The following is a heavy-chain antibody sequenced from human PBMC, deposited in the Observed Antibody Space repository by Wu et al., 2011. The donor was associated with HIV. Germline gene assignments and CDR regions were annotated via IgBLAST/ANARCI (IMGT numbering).Heavy chain of an antibody. CDR2: IIPLFGTT. CDR1: GGTFSNYA. Sequence: QVQLVQSGAEVKKPGASVKVSCKASGGTFSNYAFSWVRQAPGQGLDWMGRIIPLFGTTNYAQKFQGRVTMTADRPSSTAYMELTSLTSEDAAMYFCVRDYKGWNDRAPKFDRWGQGTLVTVSS. J-gene: IGHJ5*02. V-gene: IGHV1-69*06. D-gene: IGHD1-1*01. CDR3: VRDYKGWNDRAPKFDR.